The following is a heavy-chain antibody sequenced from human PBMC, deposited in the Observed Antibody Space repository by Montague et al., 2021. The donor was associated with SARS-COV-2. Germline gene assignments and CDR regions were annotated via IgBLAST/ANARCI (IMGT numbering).Heavy chain of an antibody. V-gene: IGHV4-59*08. J-gene: IGHJ5*02. D-gene: IGHD3-10*01. CDR1: GAPIMGYH. CDR3: ARFFRVGTSSAFDH. Sequence: SETLSLTCGVSGAPIMGYHWSWVRKPPGRCLECIGDDRDSGTTNYNPSLNNRITISIDTSKAQFSLILTSVDAADTAVYYCARFFRVGTSSAFDHWGQGILITVSS. CDR2: DRDSGTT.